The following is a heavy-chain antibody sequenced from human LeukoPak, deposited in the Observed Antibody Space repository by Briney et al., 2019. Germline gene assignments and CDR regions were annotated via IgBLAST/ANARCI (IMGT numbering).Heavy chain of an antibody. J-gene: IGHJ3*02. Sequence: ASVKVSCKVSGYTLTELSMHWVRQAPGKGLEWMGGFDPEDGEKIYAQKFQGRVTMTEDTSTDTAYMELSSLRSEDTAVYYCATPYGSGWVRAFDIWGQGTMVTVSS. CDR3: ATPYGSGWVRAFDI. CDR2: FDPEDGEK. D-gene: IGHD3-10*01. CDR1: GYTLTELS. V-gene: IGHV1-24*01.